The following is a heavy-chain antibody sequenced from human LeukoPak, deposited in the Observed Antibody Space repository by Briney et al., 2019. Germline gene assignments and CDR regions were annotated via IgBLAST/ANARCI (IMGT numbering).Heavy chain of an antibody. D-gene: IGHD5-12*01. CDR3: ARDSGSGYDYWYGY. Sequence: SQTLSLTCTVSGGSISSGDYYWSWIRQPPGKGLEWIGEIYHSGSTNYNPSLKSRVTISVDKSKNQFSLKLSSVTAADTAVYYCARDSGSGYDYWYGYWGQGTLVTVSS. V-gene: IGHV4-30-4*01. CDR2: IYHSGST. J-gene: IGHJ4*02. CDR1: GGSISSGDYY.